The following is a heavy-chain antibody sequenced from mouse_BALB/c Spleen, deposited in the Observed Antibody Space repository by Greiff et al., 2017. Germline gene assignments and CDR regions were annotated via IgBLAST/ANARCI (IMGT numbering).Heavy chain of an antibody. D-gene: IGHD4-1*01. Sequence: QVQLQQSGAELVRPGTSVKVSCKASGYAFTNYLIEWVKQRPGQGLEWIGVINPGSGGTNYNEKFKGKATLTADKSSSTAYMQLSSLTSDDSAVYFCARGNWDKYFDVWGAGTTVTVSS. J-gene: IGHJ1*01. CDR2: INPGSGGT. CDR1: GYAFTNYL. V-gene: IGHV1-54*01. CDR3: ARGNWDKYFDV.